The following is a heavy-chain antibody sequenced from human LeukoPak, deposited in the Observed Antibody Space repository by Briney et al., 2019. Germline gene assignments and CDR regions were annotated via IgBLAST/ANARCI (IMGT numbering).Heavy chain of an antibody. CDR3: ARAGHPEKYAFDI. J-gene: IGHJ3*02. CDR2: IYPGDSDT. CDR1: GYSFTSYW. V-gene: IGHV5-51*01. Sequence: KHGESLKISCKGSGYSFTSYWIGWVRQLPGKGLEWMGIIYPGDSDTRYSPSFQGQVTISADKSISTAYLQWSSLKASDTAMYYCARAGHPEKYAFDIWGQGTMVTVSS.